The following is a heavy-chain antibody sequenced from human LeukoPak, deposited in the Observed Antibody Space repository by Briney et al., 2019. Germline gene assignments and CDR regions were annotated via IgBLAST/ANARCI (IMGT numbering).Heavy chain of an antibody. Sequence: GGSLRLSCAASGFTFDDYAMHWVRQAPGKGLEWVANIKQDGSEKYYVDSVKGRFTISRDNAKNSLYLQMNSLRAEDTAVYYCSTSIRGYSDYWGQGTLVTVSS. D-gene: IGHD2-2*01. CDR1: GFTFDDYA. CDR2: IKQDGSEK. J-gene: IGHJ4*02. V-gene: IGHV3-7*01. CDR3: STSIRGYSDY.